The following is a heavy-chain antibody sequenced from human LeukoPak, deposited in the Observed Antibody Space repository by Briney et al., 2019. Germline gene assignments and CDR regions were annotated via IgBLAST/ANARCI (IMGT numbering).Heavy chain of an antibody. J-gene: IGHJ3*02. D-gene: IGHD5/OR15-5a*01. CDR3: ARGDHVRIYAETSFDI. V-gene: IGHV1-46*01. Sequence: GASVKVSCKASGYTFTSYYMHWVRQAPGQGLDWMGIINPSRGSTNYAQKLQGRATVTRDTSTSTVYMELSSLRSEDTAVYYCARGDHVRIYAETSFDIWGQGTMVTVSS. CDR1: GYTFTSYY. CDR2: INPSRGST.